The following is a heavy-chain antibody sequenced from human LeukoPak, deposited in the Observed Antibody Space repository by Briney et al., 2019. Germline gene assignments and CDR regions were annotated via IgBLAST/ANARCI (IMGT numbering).Heavy chain of an antibody. CDR2: MSWNSGSI. D-gene: IGHD6-13*01. J-gene: IGHJ4*02. Sequence: GRSLRLSCAASGFTFDDYAMHWARHAPGKGLEWVSGMSWNSGSIGHADSVKGRFTISRDNAKNSLYLQMNSLRAEDMALYYCAKGVGSSWQTEAGGDYWGEGTLVTVSS. CDR1: GFTFDDYA. CDR3: AKGVGSSWQTEAGGDY. V-gene: IGHV3-9*03.